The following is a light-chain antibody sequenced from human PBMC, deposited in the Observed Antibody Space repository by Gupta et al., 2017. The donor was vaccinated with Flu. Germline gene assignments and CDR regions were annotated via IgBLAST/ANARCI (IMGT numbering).Light chain of an antibody. CDR3: AAWVDSLNGPV. Sequence: QSVLTKPPSAFGTPGQRVTISCFGSSSNIGSNTVNWYQQLPGTAPKLLIYSNNQRPSGVPDRFSGSQSGTSASLTISGLQSEDEADYYCAAWVDSLNGPVFGGGTKLTVL. CDR1: SSNIGSNT. J-gene: IGLJ3*02. V-gene: IGLV1-44*01. CDR2: SNN.